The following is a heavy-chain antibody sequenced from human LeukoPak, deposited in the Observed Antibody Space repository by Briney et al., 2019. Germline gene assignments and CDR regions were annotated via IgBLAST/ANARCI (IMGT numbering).Heavy chain of an antibody. Sequence: GGSLRLSCAAPGFTFSSYDMHWVRQAPGKGLEWVAVIWSDGSYRYYGDSVKGRFTISRDNSKNTLYLQMNSLRAEDTAVYYCAREELNSLDCWGQGTLVTVSS. J-gene: IGHJ4*02. CDR2: IWSDGSYR. CDR3: AREELNSLDC. CDR1: GFTFSSYD. D-gene: IGHD4-23*01. V-gene: IGHV3-33*01.